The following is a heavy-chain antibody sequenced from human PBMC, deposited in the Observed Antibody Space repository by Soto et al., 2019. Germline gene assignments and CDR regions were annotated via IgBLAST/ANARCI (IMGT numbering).Heavy chain of an antibody. CDR3: EKESLDYYDSSGLDY. Sequence: EVQLLESGGGLVQPGGSLRLSCAASGFTFSSYAMSWVRQAPGKGLEWVSAISGSGGSTYYADSVKGRFTISRDNSKNPLYLQMNGLRAEDTAVYYCEKESLDYYDSSGLDYWGQGTLVTVSS. V-gene: IGHV3-23*01. CDR2: ISGSGGST. J-gene: IGHJ4*02. CDR1: GFTFSSYA. D-gene: IGHD3-22*01.